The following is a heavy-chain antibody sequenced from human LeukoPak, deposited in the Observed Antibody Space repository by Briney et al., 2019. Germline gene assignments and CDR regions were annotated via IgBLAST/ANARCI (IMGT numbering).Heavy chain of an antibody. Sequence: SGTLSLTCAVYGGSFSGYYWSWIRQPPGKGLEWIGEVSHSGITSYNPSLKSRVTLSIDTSKNQFSLRLASVTAADTAVYYCARGAYCTSINCYGFDYWGQGTQVTASS. CDR1: GGSFSGYY. V-gene: IGHV4-34*01. CDR2: VSHSGIT. J-gene: IGHJ4*02. D-gene: IGHD2-2*01. CDR3: ARGAYCTSINCYGFDY.